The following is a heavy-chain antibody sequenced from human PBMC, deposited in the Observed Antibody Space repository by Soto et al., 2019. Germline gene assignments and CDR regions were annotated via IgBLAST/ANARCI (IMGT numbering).Heavy chain of an antibody. V-gene: IGHV3-48*02. CDR3: ARGQRYFDWIPSLDY. D-gene: IGHD3-9*01. J-gene: IGHJ4*02. CDR2: ISSSSSTI. CDR1: GFTFSSYS. Sequence: GGSLRLSCAASGFTFSSYSMNWVRQAPGKGLEWVSYISSSSSTIYYADSVKGRFTISRDNAKNSLYLQMNSLRDEDTAVYYCARGQRYFDWIPSLDYWGQGTLVTVSS.